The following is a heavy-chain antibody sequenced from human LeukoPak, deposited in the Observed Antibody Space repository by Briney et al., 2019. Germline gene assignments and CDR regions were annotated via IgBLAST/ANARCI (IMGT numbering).Heavy chain of an antibody. J-gene: IGHJ4*02. D-gene: IGHD3-10*01. V-gene: IGHV4-34*01. CDR1: GGSFSGYY. Sequence: SETLSLTCAVYGGSFSGYYWSWIRQPPGKGLEWIGEINHSGSTNYNPSLKSRVTISVDTSKNQFSLKLSSVTAADTAVYCCARRRVVAAVYYYGSGSYSDYWGQGTLVTVSS. CDR3: ARRRVVAAVYYYGSGSYSDY. CDR2: INHSGST.